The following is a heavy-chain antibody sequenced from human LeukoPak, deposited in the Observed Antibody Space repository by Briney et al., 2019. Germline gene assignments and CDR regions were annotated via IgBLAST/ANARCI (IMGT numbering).Heavy chain of an antibody. V-gene: IGHV3-23*01. CDR1: GFTFSNYG. CDR2: ITGRGENT. D-gene: IGHD6-25*01. J-gene: IGHJ4*02. CDR3: ARDRRLASFDY. Sequence: GGSLRLSCAAPGFTFSNYGMNWVRQAPGKGLEWVSGITGRGENTYYPDSVKGRFTISRDNSKNTLYLQMNSLRAEDAAIYYCARDRRLASFDYGGQGTLVTVSS.